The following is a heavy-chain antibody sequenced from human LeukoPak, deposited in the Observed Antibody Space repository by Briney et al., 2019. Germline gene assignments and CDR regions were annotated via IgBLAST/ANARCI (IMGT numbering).Heavy chain of an antibody. J-gene: IGHJ3*02. CDR2: ISGSGGST. Sequence: PGGSLRLSCAASGFTFSSYAMSWVRQAPGKGLEWLSAISGSGGSTYYADSVKGRFTISRDNSKNTLYLQMNSLRAEDTAVYYCAKLSSSGWYMSAFDIWGQGTMVTVSS. V-gene: IGHV3-23*01. D-gene: IGHD6-19*01. CDR3: AKLSSSGWYMSAFDI. CDR1: GFTFSSYA.